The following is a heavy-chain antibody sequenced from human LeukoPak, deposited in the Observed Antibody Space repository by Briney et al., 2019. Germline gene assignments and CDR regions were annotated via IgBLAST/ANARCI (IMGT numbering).Heavy chain of an antibody. CDR1: GGSFSDYY. D-gene: IGHD1-26*01. J-gene: IGHJ4*02. Sequence: PSETLSLTCAVYGGSFSDYYWSWIRQPPGKGLEWIGEINHSGSTNYNPSLKSRVTISVDTSKNQFSLKLSSVTAADTAVYYCARRNIVGARLGFDYWGQGTLVTVSS. CDR2: INHSGST. CDR3: ARRNIVGARLGFDY. V-gene: IGHV4-34*01.